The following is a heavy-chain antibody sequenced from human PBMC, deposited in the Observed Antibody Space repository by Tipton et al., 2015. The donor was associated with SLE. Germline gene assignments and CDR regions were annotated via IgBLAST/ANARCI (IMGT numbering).Heavy chain of an antibody. CDR2: IYYSGST. CDR1: GGSISSSSYY. D-gene: IGHD3-16*01. CDR3: VGFGPDAYYYYYMDV. Sequence: LRLSCTVSGGSISSSSYYWGWIRQPPGKGLEWIGSIYYSGSTSYNPSLKSRVTISVDTSKNQFSLKLSSVTAADTAVYYCVGFGPDAYYYYYMDVWGKGTTVTVSS. V-gene: IGHV4-39*01. J-gene: IGHJ6*03.